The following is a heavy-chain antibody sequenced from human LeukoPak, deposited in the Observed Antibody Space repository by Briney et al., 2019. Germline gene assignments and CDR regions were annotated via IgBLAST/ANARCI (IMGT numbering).Heavy chain of an antibody. J-gene: IGHJ4*02. CDR3: ARIGGWYGGDGDY. CDR1: GGSISSHY. CDR2: IYYSGST. Sequence: SETLSLTCTVSGGSISSHYWSWIRQPPGEGLEWSGYIYYSGSTNYNPSLKRRVTISVDTSKNQFSLKLSSVTAADTAVYYCARIGGWYGGDGDYWGQGTLVTVSS. D-gene: IGHD6-19*01. V-gene: IGHV4-59*11.